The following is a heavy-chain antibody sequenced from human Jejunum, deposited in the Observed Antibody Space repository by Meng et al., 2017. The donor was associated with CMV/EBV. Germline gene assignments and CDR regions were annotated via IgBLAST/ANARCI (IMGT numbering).Heavy chain of an antibody. CDR2: ITGFSTAI. D-gene: IGHD4-17*01. J-gene: IGHJ4*02. Sequence: LRLSCAASGFTFSDYSLAWIRQAPGKGLEWISYITGFSTAIYYADSVKGRFTISRDNARNSLYLQMNILRAEDTAVYYCARGNYGLDYWGQGTLVTVSS. CDR1: GFTFSDYS. CDR3: ARGNYGLDY. V-gene: IGHV3-11*01.